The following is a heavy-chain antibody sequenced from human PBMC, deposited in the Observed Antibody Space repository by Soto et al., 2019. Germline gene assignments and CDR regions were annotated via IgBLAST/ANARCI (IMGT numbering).Heavy chain of an antibody. CDR3: ARPMYYYDSSGPPAY. V-gene: IGHV3-48*01. Sequence: PGGSLRLSCAASGFTFSSYNMNWVRQAPGKGLEWVSYISSSSTIFYTDSVKGRFTVSRDNAKNSLYLQMNSLRAEDTAVYYCARPMYYYDSSGPPAYWGQGTLVTVSS. CDR2: ISSSSTI. J-gene: IGHJ4*02. CDR1: GFTFSSYN. D-gene: IGHD3-22*01.